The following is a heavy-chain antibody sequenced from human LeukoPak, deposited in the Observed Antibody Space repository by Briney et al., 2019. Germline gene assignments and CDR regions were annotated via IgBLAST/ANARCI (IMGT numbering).Heavy chain of an antibody. CDR1: GGSFSGYY. V-gene: IGHV4-34*01. CDR2: INHSGST. D-gene: IGHD3-22*01. J-gene: IGHJ4*02. Sequence: SETLSLTCAVYGGSFSGYYWSWLRQPPGKGLEWIGEINHSGSTNYNPSLKSRVTISVDTSKNQFSLKLSSVTAADTAVYYCARGRHYYDSSGYHQFDYWGQGTLVTVSS. CDR3: ARGRHYYDSSGYHQFDY.